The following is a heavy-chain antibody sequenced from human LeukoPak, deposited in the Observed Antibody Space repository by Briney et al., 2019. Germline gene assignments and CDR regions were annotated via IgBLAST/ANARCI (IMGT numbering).Heavy chain of an antibody. D-gene: IGHD3-10*01. V-gene: IGHV3-48*01. CDR3: AKDLQTYYYGSGIPPDFDY. CDR2: ICSSCSTI. J-gene: IGHJ4*02. Sequence: PGGPLRLSGEAFEFPSISYAMNWVGQAQGKGLGWVYSICSSCSTIYYADSVKGRFTISRDNSKNTLYLQMNSLRAEDTAVYYCAKDLQTYYYGSGIPPDFDYWGQGTLVTVSS. CDR1: EFPSISYA.